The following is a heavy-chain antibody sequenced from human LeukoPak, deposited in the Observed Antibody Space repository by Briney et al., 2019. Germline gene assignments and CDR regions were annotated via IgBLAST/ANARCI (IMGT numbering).Heavy chain of an antibody. CDR1: GFTVSSNF. CDR2: IYSGGTP. D-gene: IGHD5-12*01. Sequence: GGSLRLSCAASGFTVSSNFMRWVRQAPGKGLEWVSVIYSGGTPHYADSVKGRFTISRDNSKNTLYLQINSLRAEDTAVYYCARHTRPGYSGYENAFDIWGQGTMITVSP. CDR3: ARHTRPGYSGYENAFDI. J-gene: IGHJ3*02. V-gene: IGHV3-66*04.